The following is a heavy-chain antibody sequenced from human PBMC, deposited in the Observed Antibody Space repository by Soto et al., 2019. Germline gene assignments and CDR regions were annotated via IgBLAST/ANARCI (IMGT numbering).Heavy chain of an antibody. Sequence: GGSLRLSCAASGFTFSSYEMNWVRQAPGKGLEWVSYISSSGSTIYYADSVRGRFTISRDNAKNSLYLQMNSLRAEDTAVYYCARERTIFGVVIFYGMDVWGQGTTVTVSS. CDR3: ARERTIFGVVIFYGMDV. CDR1: GFTFSSYE. J-gene: IGHJ6*02. CDR2: ISSSGSTI. V-gene: IGHV3-48*03. D-gene: IGHD3-3*01.